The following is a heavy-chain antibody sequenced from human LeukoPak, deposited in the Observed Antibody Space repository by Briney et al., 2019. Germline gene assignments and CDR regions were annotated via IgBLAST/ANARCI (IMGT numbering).Heavy chain of an antibody. Sequence: ASVKVSCKASGYTFTSYGISWVRQAPGQGLEWMGWISAYNGNTNYAQKLQGRVTMTTDTSTSTAYMELRSLRSDDTAVYYCARAHSIAAVSGWFDPWGQGTLVTVSS. D-gene: IGHD6-13*01. J-gene: IGHJ5*02. CDR1: GYTFTSYG. V-gene: IGHV1-18*01. CDR2: ISAYNGNT. CDR3: ARAHSIAAVSGWFDP.